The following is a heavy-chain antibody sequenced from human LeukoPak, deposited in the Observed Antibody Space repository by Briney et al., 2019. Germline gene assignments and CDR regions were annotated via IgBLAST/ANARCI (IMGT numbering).Heavy chain of an antibody. CDR3: AILPYDCGSGSEYYYYYGMDV. D-gene: IGHD3-10*01. CDR2: IYYSGST. CDR1: GGSLSSSSYY. V-gene: IGHV4-39*01. Sequence: PSETLSLTCTVSGGSLSSSSYYWGWIRQPPGKGLEWIGSIYYSGSTYYNPSLKSRVTISVDTSKNQFSLKLSSVTAADTAVYYCAILPYDCGSGSEYYYYYGMDVWGQGTTVTVSS. J-gene: IGHJ6*02.